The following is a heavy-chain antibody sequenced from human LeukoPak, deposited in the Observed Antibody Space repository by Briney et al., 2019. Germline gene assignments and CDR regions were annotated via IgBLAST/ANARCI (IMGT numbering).Heavy chain of an antibody. CDR3: ARIDYYDILTLDY. J-gene: IGHJ4*02. D-gene: IGHD3-9*01. CDR1: GGSISSYY. V-gene: IGHV4-59*01. Sequence: KPSETLSLTCTVSGGSISSYYWSWIRQPPGKGLEWIGYIYYSGSTNYNPSLKSRVTISVDTSKNQFSLKLSSVTAADTAVYYCARIDYYDILTLDYWGQGTLVTVSS. CDR2: IYYSGST.